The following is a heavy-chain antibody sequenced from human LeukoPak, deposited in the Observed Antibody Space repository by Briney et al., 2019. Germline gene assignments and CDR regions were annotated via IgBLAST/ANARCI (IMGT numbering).Heavy chain of an antibody. V-gene: IGHV4-39*01. CDR1: GGSVSSSSYY. J-gene: IGHJ4*02. D-gene: IGHD3-10*01. CDR2: ISYSGST. Sequence: NPSETLSLTCTVSGGSVSSSSYYWGWVRQPPGKGLEWIGTISYSGSTYYNPSLKSRVTISVDTSNNQFSLKLTSVTAADTAVYYCARQGGSGRSLDYWGQGTLVTVSS. CDR3: ARQGGSGRSLDY.